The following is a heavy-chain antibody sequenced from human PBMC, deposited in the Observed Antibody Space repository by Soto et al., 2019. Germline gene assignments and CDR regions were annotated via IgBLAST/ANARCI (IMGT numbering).Heavy chain of an antibody. CDR1: GGSISSGDYY. V-gene: IGHV4-30-4*01. J-gene: IGHJ4*02. CDR3: ARDSYYYDSSGYY. D-gene: IGHD3-22*01. CDR2: IYYSGST. Sequence: SETLSLTCTVSGGSISSGDYYWSWIRQPPGKGLEWIGYIYYSGSTYYNPSLKSRVTISVDTSKNQFSLKLSSVTAADTAVYYCARDSYYYDSSGYYWGQGTLVTVSS.